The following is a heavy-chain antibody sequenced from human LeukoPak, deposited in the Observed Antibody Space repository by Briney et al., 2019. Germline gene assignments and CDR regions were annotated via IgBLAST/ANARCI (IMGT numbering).Heavy chain of an antibody. CDR2: ISYDGSNK. CDR3: AREPGYYDSSGYYYFDY. D-gene: IGHD3-22*01. V-gene: IGHV3-30*01. J-gene: IGHJ4*02. Sequence: GRSLRPSCAASGFTFSSYAMHWVRQAPGKGLEWVAVISYDGSNKYYADSVKGRFTISRDNSKNTLYLQMNSLRAEDTAVYYCAREPGYYDSSGYYYFDYWGQGTLVTVSS. CDR1: GFTFSSYA.